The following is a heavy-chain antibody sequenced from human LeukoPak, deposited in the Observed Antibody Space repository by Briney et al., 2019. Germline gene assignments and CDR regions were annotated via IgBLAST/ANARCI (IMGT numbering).Heavy chain of an antibody. CDR2: ISAYNGNT. V-gene: IGHV1-18*01. CDR3: ARELNYYDSSGYYKYGMDV. J-gene: IGHJ6*02. Sequence: GASVKVSCKASGYTFTSYGISWVRQAPGQGLEWMGWISAYNGNTNYAQKLQGRVTMTTDTSTSTAYMELRSLRSDDTAVYYCARELNYYDSSGYYKYGMDVWGQGTTVTVSS. D-gene: IGHD3-22*01. CDR1: GYTFTSYG.